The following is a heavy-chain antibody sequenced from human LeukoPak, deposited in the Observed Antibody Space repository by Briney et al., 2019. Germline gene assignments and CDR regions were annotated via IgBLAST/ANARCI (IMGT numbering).Heavy chain of an antibody. V-gene: IGHV3-21*01. CDR3: ARVAQGATTETYFYYYMDV. J-gene: IGHJ6*03. CDR2: ITSRSSHI. D-gene: IGHD4-11*01. CDR1: GFAFNSYT. Sequence: GESLRLSCEASGFAFNSYTIRWVRQAPGKGLGSVAAITSRSSHIYIADSVKGRFTISRDNAKNSLFLQMSSLRVEDTAVYYCARVAQGATTETYFYYYMDVWGKGTTVTVSS.